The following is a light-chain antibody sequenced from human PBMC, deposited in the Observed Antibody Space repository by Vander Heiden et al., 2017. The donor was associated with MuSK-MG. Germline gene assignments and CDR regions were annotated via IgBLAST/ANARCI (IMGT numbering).Light chain of an antibody. V-gene: IGKV3-11*01. CDR3: QRRGNWPPNT. CDR2: DTS. CDR1: QSVSSN. Sequence: TVLTQSPDTLSLSPGGRATLSCRASQSVSSNLAWYQQKPGQAPRLLIFDTSTRAAGIPARFGGSGSGTDFTLTINRLEPGDSAVYYCQRRGNWPPNTFGQGTKLEI. J-gene: IGKJ2*01.